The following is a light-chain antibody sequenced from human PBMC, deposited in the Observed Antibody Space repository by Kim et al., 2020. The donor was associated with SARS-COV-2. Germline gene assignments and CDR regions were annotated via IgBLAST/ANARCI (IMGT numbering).Light chain of an antibody. J-gene: IGLJ3*02. CDR2: VNSDGSH. CDR1: SGHSSYA. V-gene: IGLV4-69*01. CDR3: QTWGSGIRV. Sequence: ASVKLTCTQSSGHSSYAIAWHQQQPEKGPRYLMKVNSDGSHSKGDGIPYRFSGSSSGAERYLTISSLQSEDEADYYCQTWGSGIRVFGGGTKVTVL.